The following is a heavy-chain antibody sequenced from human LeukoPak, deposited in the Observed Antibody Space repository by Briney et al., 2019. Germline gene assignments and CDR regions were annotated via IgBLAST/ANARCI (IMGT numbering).Heavy chain of an antibody. CDR1: GGSISTSNYY. CDR3: GRHRGYSGYDLEYFDY. D-gene: IGHD5-12*01. Sequence: SETLSLTCTVSGGSISTSNYYWAWIRQPPGKGLEWIGSIYYSGGTYYNPSLKSRVTISVDTSKNQFSLKLSSVTAADTAVYYCGRHRGYSGYDLEYFDYWGQGTLVTVSS. CDR2: IYYSGGT. J-gene: IGHJ4*02. V-gene: IGHV4-39*01.